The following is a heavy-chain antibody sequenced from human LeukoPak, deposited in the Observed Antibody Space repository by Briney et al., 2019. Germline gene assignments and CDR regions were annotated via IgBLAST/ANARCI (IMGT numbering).Heavy chain of an antibody. CDR3: AKEIFSGLLYIDY. Sequence: PGGSLRLSCVVSGFTFTNYWMQWVRQAPGKGLEWVSAITDAVGSTHYADSVKGRFTISSDNSKNTVYLQMNSLRPEDMAVYYCAKEIFSGLLYIDYWGQGTLVTVSS. CDR2: ITDAVGST. V-gene: IGHV3-23*01. D-gene: IGHD5-12*01. CDR1: GFTFTNYW. J-gene: IGHJ4*02.